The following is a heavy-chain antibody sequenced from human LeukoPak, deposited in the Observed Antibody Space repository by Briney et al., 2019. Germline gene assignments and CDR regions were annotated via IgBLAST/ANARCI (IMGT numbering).Heavy chain of an antibody. CDR3: ARGLSRWLPRAFDI. D-gene: IGHD5-12*01. CDR1: GGSFSGYY. Sequence: SETLSLTCAVYGGSFSGYYWSWIRQPPGKGLEWIGEINHSGSTNYNPSLKSRVTISVDTSKNQFSLKLSSVTAADTAVYYCARGLSRWLPRAFDIWGQGTMVTVSS. J-gene: IGHJ3*02. V-gene: IGHV4-34*01. CDR2: INHSGST.